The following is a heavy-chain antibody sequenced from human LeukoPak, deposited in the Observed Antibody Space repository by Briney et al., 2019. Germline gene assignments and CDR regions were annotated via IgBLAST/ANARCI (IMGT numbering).Heavy chain of an antibody. D-gene: IGHD3-10*01. CDR1: GGSMDSSY. J-gene: IGHJ6*04. CDR3: ARLARLTLIRGVTGYHSLDV. CDR2: IYYSGTT. Sequence: SETLSLTCIVSGGSMDSSYWSWIRQSPGGGLEWIGYIYYSGTTNYNPSLRSRLTISVDTYKNQFSLKLSSVTAADTAVYYCARLARLTLIRGVTGYHSLDVWGKGTKVTVSS. V-gene: IGHV4-59*01.